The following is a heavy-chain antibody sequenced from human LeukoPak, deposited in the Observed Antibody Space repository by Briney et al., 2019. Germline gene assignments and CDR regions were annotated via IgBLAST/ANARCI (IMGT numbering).Heavy chain of an antibody. CDR2: ISNDGNNK. Sequence: TGRSLRLSCAASGFIFSSYGMYWVRQAPGKGLEWVAVISNDGNNKEYADSVKGRFTISRDNSKNSLYLQMNSLRDEDTAVYYCAREGYYFDYWGQGTLVTVSS. CDR3: AREGYYFDY. CDR1: GFIFSSYG. V-gene: IGHV3-33*05. J-gene: IGHJ4*02.